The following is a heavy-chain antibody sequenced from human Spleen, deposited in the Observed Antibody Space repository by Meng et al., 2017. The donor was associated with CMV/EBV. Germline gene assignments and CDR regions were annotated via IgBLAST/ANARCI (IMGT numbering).Heavy chain of an antibody. Sequence: FTFSSYGRHWVRQAPGKGLEWVAFIRYDGDNMHYRNSVEGRFTISRDNSKNTVYLQMNSLIPEDTAVYYCAKDPSGYSSGWSLFDYWGQGTLVTVSS. J-gene: IGHJ4*02. V-gene: IGHV3-30*02. CDR2: IRYDGDNM. CDR3: AKDPSGYSSGWSLFDY. CDR1: FTFSSYG. D-gene: IGHD6-19*01.